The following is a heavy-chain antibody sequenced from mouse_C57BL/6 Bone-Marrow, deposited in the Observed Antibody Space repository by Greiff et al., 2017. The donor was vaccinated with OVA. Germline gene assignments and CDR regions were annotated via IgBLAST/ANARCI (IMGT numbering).Heavy chain of an antibody. Sequence: EVQLVASGGGLVQPGGSLSLSCAASGFTFTDYYMSWVRQPPGKALEWLGFIRNKANGYTTEYSASVKGRFTISRANSQSILYLQMNALGAEDSATYCCARSPLFAYWGQGTLVTVSA. J-gene: IGHJ3*01. V-gene: IGHV7-3*01. CDR1: GFTFTDYY. CDR3: ARSPLFAY. CDR2: IRNKANGYTT.